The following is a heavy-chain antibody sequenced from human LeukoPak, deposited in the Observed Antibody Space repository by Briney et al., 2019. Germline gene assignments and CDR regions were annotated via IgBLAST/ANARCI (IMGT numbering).Heavy chain of an antibody. CDR3: ARDSGDRTVDY. D-gene: IGHD4-17*01. Sequence: PGGSLRLSCAASGFSFSNYWMSWVRQAPGKGLEWVANIKHDGTEKHHVDSVEGRFTVSRDNAKNSVYLQLNSLRVDDTAVYYCARDSGDRTVDYWGQGTLVTVSS. CDR2: IKHDGTEK. J-gene: IGHJ4*02. CDR1: GFSFSNYW. V-gene: IGHV3-7*01.